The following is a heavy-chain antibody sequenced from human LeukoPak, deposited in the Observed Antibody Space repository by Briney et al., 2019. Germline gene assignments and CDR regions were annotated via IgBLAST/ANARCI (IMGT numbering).Heavy chain of an antibody. J-gene: IGHJ4*02. V-gene: IGHV4-59*01. CDR3: ARGDLLERWLQLKWFDY. CDR2: IYYSGST. D-gene: IGHD5-24*01. CDR1: GGSISSYY. Sequence: SETLSLTCTVSGGSISSYYWSWIRQPPGQGLEWIGYIYYSGSTNYNPSLKSRVTISVDTSKNQFSLKLSSVTAADTAVYYCARGDLLERWLQLKWFDYGREGTLVTVS.